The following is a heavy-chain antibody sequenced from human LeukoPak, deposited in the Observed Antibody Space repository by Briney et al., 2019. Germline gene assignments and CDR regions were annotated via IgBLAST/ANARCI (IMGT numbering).Heavy chain of an antibody. CDR2: ISSSPTTI. D-gene: IGHD6-19*01. CDR3: ARGFSSGRGAFDY. CDR1: GFTFRTYS. J-gene: IGHJ4*02. Sequence: AGSLRLSCAASGFTFRTYSMNWVRQAPGKGLEWVSYISSSPTTIYYADSVKGRFTISRDNARNSLFLQMNSLRDEDTAVYYCARGFSSGRGAFDYWGQGTLVTVSS. V-gene: IGHV3-48*02.